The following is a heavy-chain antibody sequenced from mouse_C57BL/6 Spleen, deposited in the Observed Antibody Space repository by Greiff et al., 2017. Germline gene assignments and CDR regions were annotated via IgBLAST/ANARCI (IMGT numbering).Heavy chain of an antibody. CDR1: GYTFTSYW. CDR3: ARNYDYERGFAY. D-gene: IGHD2-4*01. CDR2: IYPGSGST. Sequence: VQLQQSGAELVKPGASVKMSCKASGYTFTSYWITWVKQRPGQGLEWIGDIYPGSGSTNYNEKFKSKATLTVDTSSSTAYMQLSSLTSEDSAVYYCARNYDYERGFAYWGQGTLVTVSA. J-gene: IGHJ3*01. V-gene: IGHV1-55*01.